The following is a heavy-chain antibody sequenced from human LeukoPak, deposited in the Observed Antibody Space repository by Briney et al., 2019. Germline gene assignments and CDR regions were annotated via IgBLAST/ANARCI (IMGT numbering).Heavy chain of an antibody. D-gene: IGHD5-24*01. V-gene: IGHV1-69*01. Sequence: GASVKVSCKASGGTFSSYAISWVRQAPGQGLEWMGGIIPIFGTANYAQKFQGRVTITADESTSTAYMELSSLRSEDTAVYYCARDGEMATRGFCDYWGQGTLVTVSS. CDR1: GGTFSSYA. J-gene: IGHJ4*02. CDR3: ARDGEMATRGFCDY. CDR2: IIPIFGTA.